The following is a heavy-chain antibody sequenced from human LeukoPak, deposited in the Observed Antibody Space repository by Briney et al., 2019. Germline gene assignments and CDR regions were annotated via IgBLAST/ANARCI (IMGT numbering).Heavy chain of an antibody. CDR3: ARDVWEQWLVLLRDWYFDL. V-gene: IGHV3-23*01. D-gene: IGHD6-19*01. CDR2: ISGSGGST. Sequence: PGGSLRLSCAASGFAFSSYGMSWVRQAPGKGLEWVSAISGSGGSTYYADSVKGRFTISRDNSKNTLYLQMNSLRAEDTAVYYCARDVWEQWLVLLRDWYFDLWGRGTLVTVSS. CDR1: GFAFSSYG. J-gene: IGHJ2*01.